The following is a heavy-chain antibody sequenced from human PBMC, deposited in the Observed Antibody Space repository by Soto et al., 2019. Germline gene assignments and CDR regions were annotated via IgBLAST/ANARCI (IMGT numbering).Heavy chain of an antibody. D-gene: IGHD2-8*02. CDR3: VREDTGSFDH. V-gene: IGHV3-30-3*01. Sequence: QVQLVESGGGVVQPGRSLRLSCAASGFIFNRYAMHWVRQAPGKGLERVAGRLYDGSKKYYADSVKGRFIIPRDNSKNMVYLEMSSLRVEDTAVYYCVREDTGSFDHWGQGTLVTVSS. CDR2: RLYDGSKK. J-gene: IGHJ4*02. CDR1: GFIFNRYA.